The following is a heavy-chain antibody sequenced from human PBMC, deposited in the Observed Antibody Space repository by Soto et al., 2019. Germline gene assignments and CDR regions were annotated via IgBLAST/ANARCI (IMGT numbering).Heavy chain of an antibody. CDR3: ARGQMTTVTSPYFDY. CDR1: GGSFSGYY. Sequence: SETLSLTCAVYGGSFSGYYWSWIRQPPGKGLEWIGEINHSGSTNYNPSLKSRVTISVDTSKNQFSLKLSSVTAADTAVYYCARGQMTTVTSPYFDYWGQGTLVTVSS. J-gene: IGHJ4*02. V-gene: IGHV4-34*01. CDR2: INHSGST. D-gene: IGHD4-17*01.